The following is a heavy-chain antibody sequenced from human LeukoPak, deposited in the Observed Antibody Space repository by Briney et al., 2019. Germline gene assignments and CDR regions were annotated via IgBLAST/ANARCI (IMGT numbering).Heavy chain of an antibody. CDR1: GGSLSSYY. Sequence: PSETLSLTCTVSGGSLSSYYWSWIRQPPGKGLEWIGYIYYSGSTNYNPSLKSRVTISVDTSKNQFSLKLSSVTAADTAVYYCARFYYDSSGYYYVSYFDYWGQGTLVTVSS. J-gene: IGHJ4*02. D-gene: IGHD3-22*01. V-gene: IGHV4-59*01. CDR2: IYYSGST. CDR3: ARFYYDSSGYYYVSYFDY.